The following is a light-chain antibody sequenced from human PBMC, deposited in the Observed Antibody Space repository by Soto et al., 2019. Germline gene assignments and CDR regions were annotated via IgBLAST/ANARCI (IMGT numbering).Light chain of an antibody. Sequence: QSALTQPASVSGSPGQSITISCTGTSSDIGSYNYVSWYQQHPGQAPQLMIYDVTNRPSGVSNRFSGSKSGNTASLTISGLQAEDEADYYCSSPRSSSFYVFGTGTKLTVL. J-gene: IGLJ1*01. V-gene: IGLV2-14*03. CDR2: DVT. CDR1: SSDIGSYNY. CDR3: SSPRSSSFYV.